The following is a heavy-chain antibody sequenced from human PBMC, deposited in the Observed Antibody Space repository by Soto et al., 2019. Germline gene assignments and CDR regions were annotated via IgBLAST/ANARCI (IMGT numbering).Heavy chain of an antibody. CDR1: GFSFRNYA. V-gene: IGHV3-23*01. J-gene: IGHJ4*02. D-gene: IGHD3-10*01. CDR3: ANGRATYGLLTHDY. CDR2: LTGSSSNI. Sequence: EVQLLESGGGLVQPGGSLRLSCAASGFSFRNYAMSWVRKAPGKGRGGISTLTGSSSNIYYADSVKGRFAISRDNSRNTLYLQMNSLTAEDTAVYYCANGRATYGLLTHDYWGQGTLVTVSS.